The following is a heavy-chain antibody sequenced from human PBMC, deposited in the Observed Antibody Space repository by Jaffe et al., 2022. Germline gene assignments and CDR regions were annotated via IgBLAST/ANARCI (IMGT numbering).Heavy chain of an antibody. Sequence: EVQLLESGGGLVQPGGSLRLSCAASGFTFSSYAMSWVRQAPGKGLEWVSAISGSGGSTYYADSVKGRFTISRDNSKNTLYLQMNSLRAEDTAVYYCAKEQTYYDFWSGYYGISKVSDYFDYWGQGTLVTVSS. V-gene: IGHV3-23*01. D-gene: IGHD3-3*01. J-gene: IGHJ4*02. CDR3: AKEQTYYDFWSGYYGISKVSDYFDY. CDR2: ISGSGGST. CDR1: GFTFSSYA.